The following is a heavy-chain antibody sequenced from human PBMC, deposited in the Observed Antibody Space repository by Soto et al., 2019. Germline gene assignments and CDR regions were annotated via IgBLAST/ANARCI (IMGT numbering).Heavy chain of an antibody. J-gene: IGHJ6*02. CDR1: GYIFVNYD. V-gene: IGHV1-18*01. D-gene: IGHD3-16*01. CDR2: ISPYSGKT. CDR3: AMVDNYVTPTPQDV. Sequence: QVQLVQSGDEVRKPGSSVKVSCKASGYIFVNYDIAWVRQAPGQGLEWMGWISPYSGKTHYGSNVQGRLTMTTDTPTSTAYMHLGSLTSDDTAEYYCAMVDNYVTPTPQDVWGQGTTVTVSS.